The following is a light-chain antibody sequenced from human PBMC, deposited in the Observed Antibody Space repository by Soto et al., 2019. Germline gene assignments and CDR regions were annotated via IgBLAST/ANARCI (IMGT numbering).Light chain of an antibody. CDR3: QQYDNLPS. CDR2: DAS. V-gene: IGKV1-33*01. CDR1: QDISNY. Sequence: DIQMTQSTSSLSASVGDRVTITFQASQDISNYLNWYQQKPGKAPKLLIYDASNLETGVPSRFSGSGSGTDFTFTISSLQPEDIATYYCQQYDNLPSFGGGTKVDIK. J-gene: IGKJ4*01.